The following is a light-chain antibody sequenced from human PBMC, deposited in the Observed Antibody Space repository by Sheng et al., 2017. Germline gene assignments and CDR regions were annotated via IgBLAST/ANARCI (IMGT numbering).Light chain of an antibody. J-gene: IGKJ3*01. CDR2: GAT. Sequence: IVLTQSPGTLSLSPGDKATLSCRASQTIDLNFLAWYQHKPGQSPRLLIYGATSRASGVQDRFVGSGSGADFNLTISRLEPEDFALYYCQQYGTSIGFTFGPGTKVDLK. CDR3: QQYGTSIGFT. V-gene: IGKV3-20*01. CDR1: QTIDLNF.